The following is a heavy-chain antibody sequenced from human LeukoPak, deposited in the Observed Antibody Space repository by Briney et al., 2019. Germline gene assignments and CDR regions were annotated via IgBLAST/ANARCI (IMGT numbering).Heavy chain of an antibody. Sequence: GGSLRLSCAASRFTFSSYAMSWVRQAPGKGLEWVSAISGSGGSTYYADSVKGRFTISRDNSKNTLYLQMNSLRAEDTAVYYCANLYDWNYADYWGQGTLVTVSS. D-gene: IGHD1-7*01. CDR3: ANLYDWNYADY. J-gene: IGHJ4*02. V-gene: IGHV3-23*01. CDR2: ISGSGGST. CDR1: RFTFSSYA.